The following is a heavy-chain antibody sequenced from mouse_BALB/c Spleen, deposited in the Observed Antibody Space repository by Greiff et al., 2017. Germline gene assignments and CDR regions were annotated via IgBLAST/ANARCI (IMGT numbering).Heavy chain of an antibody. CDR1: GFTFNTYA. CDR3: VRHDYDHFDY. V-gene: IGHV10-1*02. Sequence: EVQGVESGGGLVQPKGSLKLSCAASGFTFNTYAMNWVRQAPGKGLEWVARIRSKSNNYATYYADSVKDRFTISRDDSQSMLYLQMNNLKTEDTAMYYCVRHDYDHFDYWGQGTTLTVSS. J-gene: IGHJ2*01. CDR2: IRSKSNNYAT. D-gene: IGHD2-4*01.